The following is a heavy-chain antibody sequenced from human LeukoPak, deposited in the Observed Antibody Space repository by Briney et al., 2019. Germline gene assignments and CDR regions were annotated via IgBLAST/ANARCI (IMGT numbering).Heavy chain of an antibody. Sequence: GGSLRLSCAASGFTFSTYSMDWVRQAPGKGLEWVSSISSTSSYIYYADSVKGRFTISRDNSKNMLYLQMNSLRADDTAVYYCAKDIGTTYWGQGTLVTVSS. CDR2: ISSTSSYI. CDR1: GFTFSTYS. D-gene: IGHD1-7*01. CDR3: AKDIGTTY. J-gene: IGHJ4*02. V-gene: IGHV3-21*04.